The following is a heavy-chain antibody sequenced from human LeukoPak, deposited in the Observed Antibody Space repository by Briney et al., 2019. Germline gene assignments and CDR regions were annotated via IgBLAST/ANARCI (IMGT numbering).Heavy chain of an antibody. D-gene: IGHD3-22*01. Sequence: GGSLRLSCAASGFTFDDYAMHWVRQAPGKGLEWVSGISWNSGSIGYADSVKGRFTISRDNAKNSLYLQMNSLRDEDTALYYCAKGGSYDSSGYYLDYWGQGTLVTVSS. J-gene: IGHJ4*02. V-gene: IGHV3-9*01. CDR3: AKGGSYDSSGYYLDY. CDR1: GFTFDDYA. CDR2: ISWNSGSI.